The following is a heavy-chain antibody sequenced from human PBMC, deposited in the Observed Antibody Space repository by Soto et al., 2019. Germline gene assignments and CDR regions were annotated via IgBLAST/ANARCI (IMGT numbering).Heavy chain of an antibody. D-gene: IGHD2-15*01. CDR3: ARRGSR. Sequence: GGSLRLSCAASGFTFSSCEMYWVRRAPGKGLEWISYIHPGGQNIFYAESVKGRFTISRDNAKHSVYLQMNSLRAEDTAVYYCARRGSRWGRGTKVTVSS. CDR2: IHPGGQNI. V-gene: IGHV3-48*03. CDR1: GFTFSSCE. J-gene: IGHJ6*02.